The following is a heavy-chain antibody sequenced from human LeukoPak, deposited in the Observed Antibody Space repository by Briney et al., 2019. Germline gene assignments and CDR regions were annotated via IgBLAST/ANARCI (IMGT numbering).Heavy chain of an antibody. CDR2: IYYSGST. D-gene: IGHD1-26*01. CDR1: GGSISSYY. J-gene: IGHJ4*02. V-gene: IGHV4-59*08. Sequence: PSETLSLTCTVSGGSISSYYWSWIRQPPGKGLEWIGYIYYSGSTNYNPSLKSRVTISVDTSKNQFSLNLSSVTAADTAVYYCARSPEGGGLFDYWGQGTLVTVSS. CDR3: ARSPEGGGLFDY.